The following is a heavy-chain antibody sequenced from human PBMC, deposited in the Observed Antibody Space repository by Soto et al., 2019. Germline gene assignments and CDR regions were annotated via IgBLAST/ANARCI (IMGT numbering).Heavy chain of an antibody. J-gene: IGHJ6*02. D-gene: IGHD3-16*01. V-gene: IGHV1-69*01. CDR2: IIPFFKAT. CDR1: GGTFSSHA. CDR3: ARDVPLNYYDGTFSYYAMDV. Sequence: QVQLVQSGAEVKKPGSSVKVSCKASGGTFSSHAISWVRQAPGQGLEWMGGIIPFFKATNYAQKFQGRVTITADDSTGTAYMDLYSLRSEDTAVYYCARDVPLNYYDGTFSYYAMDVWGQGTTVTVSS.